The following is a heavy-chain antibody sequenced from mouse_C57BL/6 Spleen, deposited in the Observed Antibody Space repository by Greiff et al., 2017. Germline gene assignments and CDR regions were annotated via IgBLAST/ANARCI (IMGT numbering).Heavy chain of an antibody. D-gene: IGHD4-1*01. CDR2: IAPSDSYT. CDR3: ARELGRGYYTGY. J-gene: IGHJ2*01. Sequence: QVQLQQPGAELVMPGASVKLSCKASGYTFTSYWMHWVKQRPGQGLEWIGEIAPSDSYTNYNQKFKGKSTLTVDKSSSTAYMQLSSLTSEDSAVDYCARELGRGYYTGYWGQGTTLTVSS. V-gene: IGHV1-69*01. CDR1: GYTFTSYW.